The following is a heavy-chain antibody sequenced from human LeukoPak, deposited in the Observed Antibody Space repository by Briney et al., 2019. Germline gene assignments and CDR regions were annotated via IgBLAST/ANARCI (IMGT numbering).Heavy chain of an antibody. CDR2: IKQDGSEK. V-gene: IGHV3-7*01. J-gene: IGHJ4*02. D-gene: IGHD5-18*01. CDR1: GFTFSNYW. CDR3: AREREYNYGHVLGY. Sequence: PGGSLRLSCAASGFTFSNYWMSWVRQAPGKGLEWVANIKQDGSEKYYVDSVKGRFTISRDNAKNSLYLQMNSLRAEDTAVYYCAREREYNYGHVLGYWGQGTLVTVSS.